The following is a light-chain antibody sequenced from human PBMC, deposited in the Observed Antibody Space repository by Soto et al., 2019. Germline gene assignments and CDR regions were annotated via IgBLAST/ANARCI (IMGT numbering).Light chain of an antibody. J-gene: IGKJ1*01. CDR1: QSLVYSDGNTY. CDR3: MQGTHWSGT. CDR2: KVS. V-gene: IGKV2-30*01. Sequence: EVVMTQSPLSLPVTLGQPASISCRSSQSLVYSDGNTYLNWFQQRPGQSPRRIIYKVSNRDSGVPDRFSGSGSVTDFTLKISRVEAEDVGVYYCMQGTHWSGTFGQGTKVEFK.